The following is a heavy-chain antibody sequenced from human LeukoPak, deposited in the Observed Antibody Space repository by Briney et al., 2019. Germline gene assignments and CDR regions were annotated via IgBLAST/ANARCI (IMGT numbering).Heavy chain of an antibody. CDR2: IYYTGSA. V-gene: IGHV4-39*01. Sequence: SETLSLTCTVSGGSIDTNSYYWGWIRQPPGRGLEWIGNIYYTGSAYYSPSLQSRVIISVDTSKNQFSLRLSSVTAADTAAYYCARHRNAYSDYWGQGILVAVSS. CDR3: ARHRNAYSDY. D-gene: IGHD1-14*01. J-gene: IGHJ4*02. CDR1: GGSIDTNSYY.